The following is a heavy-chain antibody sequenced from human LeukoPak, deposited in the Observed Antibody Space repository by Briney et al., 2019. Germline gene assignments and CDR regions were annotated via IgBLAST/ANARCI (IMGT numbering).Heavy chain of an antibody. CDR3: ARGASSGSIFDY. CDR2: IIPILGIA. J-gene: IGHJ4*02. D-gene: IGHD6-19*01. CDR1: GGTFSSYA. V-gene: IGHV1-69*04. Sequence: ASVRVSCKASGGTFSSYAISWVRQAPGQGLEWMGRIIPILGIANYAQKFQGRVTITADKSTSTAYMELSSLRSEDTAVYYCARGASSGSIFDYWGQETLVTVSS.